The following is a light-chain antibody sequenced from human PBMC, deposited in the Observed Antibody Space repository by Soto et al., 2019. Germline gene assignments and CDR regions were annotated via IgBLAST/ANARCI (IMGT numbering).Light chain of an antibody. V-gene: IGLV1-40*01. CDR2: GNT. J-gene: IGLJ2*01. CDR3: QSYDSSLSGWL. CDR1: SSNIGAGYD. Sequence: QSVLTQPPSVSGAPGQRVTISCIESSSNIGAGYDVHWYQQLPGTAPKLLVHGNTDRPSGVPDRFSGSKSGTSASLAITGLQAEDEADYYCQSYDSSLSGWLFGGGTKLTVL.